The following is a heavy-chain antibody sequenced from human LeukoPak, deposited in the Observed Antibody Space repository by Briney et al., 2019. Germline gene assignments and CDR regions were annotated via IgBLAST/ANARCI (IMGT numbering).Heavy chain of an antibody. CDR1: DGSIRSDSFY. J-gene: IGHJ4*02. CDR3: VGEEYGTGSYYKSSK. V-gene: IGHV4-39*01. Sequence: LEPLSLTCRVSDGSIRSDSFYWGWIRQPPGKGLEWLGSVYYTGSYTGTTYHNPSLESRVTVSVDTSKNLCSLRLTSVTAADTAVYYCVGEEYGTGSYYKSSKWGQGTLVTVSS. D-gene: IGHD3-10*01. CDR2: VYYTGSYTGTT.